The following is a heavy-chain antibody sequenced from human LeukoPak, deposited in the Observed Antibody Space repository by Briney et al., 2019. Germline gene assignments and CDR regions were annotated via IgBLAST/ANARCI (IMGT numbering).Heavy chain of an antibody. J-gene: IGHJ4*02. D-gene: IGHD1-26*01. CDR2: MNPNSGNT. CDR1: GYTFTSYD. CDR3: ARGPREVGAPTTDY. V-gene: IGHV1-8*01. Sequence: GASVKVSCKASGYTFTSYDINWVRQATGQGLEWMGWMNPNSGNTGYAQKFQGRVTMTRNTSISTAYMELSSLRSEDTAVYYCARGPREVGAPTTDYWGQGTLVTVSS.